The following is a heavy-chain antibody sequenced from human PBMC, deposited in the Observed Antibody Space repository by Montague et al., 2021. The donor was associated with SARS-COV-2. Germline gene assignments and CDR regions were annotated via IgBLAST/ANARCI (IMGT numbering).Heavy chain of an antibody. CDR1: GYTFTSYG. J-gene: IGHJ3*01. CDR2: ISVYDGKR. D-gene: IGHD3-10*01. Sequence: SVKVSCKASGYTFTSYGLSWVRQAPGQGPEWMGWISVYDGKRNCQEAFQDRVTRTTDTSTYTAYMELRSLRSDDTAVYYCARDGPYFASRSYNNVDAFDLWGQGTLVTVSS. CDR3: ARDGPYFASRSYNNVDAFDL. V-gene: IGHV1-18*01.